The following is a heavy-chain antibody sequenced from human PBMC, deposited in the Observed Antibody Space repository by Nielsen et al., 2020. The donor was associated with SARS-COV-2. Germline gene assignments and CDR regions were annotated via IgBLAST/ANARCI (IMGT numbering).Heavy chain of an antibody. V-gene: IGHV3-30*04. J-gene: IGHJ4*02. Sequence: GGSLRLSCAASGFTFSSYAMHWVRQAPGKGLEWVAVISYDGSNKYYADSVKGRFTISRDNSKNTLYLQMNSLRAEDTAVYYCARDGGCYIDYWGQGTLVTVSS. CDR1: GFTFSSYA. D-gene: IGHD2-2*02. CDR3: ARDGGCYIDY. CDR2: ISYDGSNK.